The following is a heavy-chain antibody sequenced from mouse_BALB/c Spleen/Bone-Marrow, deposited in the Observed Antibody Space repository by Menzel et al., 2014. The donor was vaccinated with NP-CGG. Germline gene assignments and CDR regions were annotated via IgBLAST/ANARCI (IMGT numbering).Heavy chain of an antibody. V-gene: IGHV14-3*02. CDR1: GFNIKDTY. CDR3: ATTDSSGVFAY. D-gene: IGHD3-2*01. Sequence: EVKLQESGAELVKPGASVKLSCTASGFNIKDTYMHWVKQRPEQGLGWIGRIDPANGNTKYDPKFQGKATITADTSSNTAYLQLSSLTSEDTAVYYCATTDSSGVFAYWGQGTLVTVSA. CDR2: IDPANGNT. J-gene: IGHJ3*01.